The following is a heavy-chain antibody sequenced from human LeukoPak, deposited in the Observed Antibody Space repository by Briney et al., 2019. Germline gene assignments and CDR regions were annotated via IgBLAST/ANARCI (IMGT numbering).Heavy chain of an antibody. CDR1: GYTFTSYG. J-gene: IGHJ4*02. V-gene: IGHV1-18*01. Sequence: ASVKVSCKASGYTFTSYGISWVRQAPGQGLEWMGWISAYNGNTNYAQKLQGRVTMTTDTSTSTAYMELRSLRSDDTAVYYCARDYYDYVWWSYRPPYYFDYWGQGTLVTVSS. CDR3: ARDYYDYVWWSYRPPYYFDY. D-gene: IGHD3-16*02. CDR2: ISAYNGNT.